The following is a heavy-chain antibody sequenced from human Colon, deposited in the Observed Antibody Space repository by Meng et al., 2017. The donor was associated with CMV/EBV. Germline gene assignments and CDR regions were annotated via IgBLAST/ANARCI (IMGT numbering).Heavy chain of an antibody. D-gene: IGHD3-3*01. J-gene: IGHJ6*02. CDR2: INPNSGGT. Sequence: GGSLRLSCAASGFTFNTYGMHWVRQAPGQGLEWMGWINPNSGGTNYAQKFQGRVTMTRDTSISTAYMELSRLRSDDTAVYYCARDRPPGYYDFWSGPGGVGMDVWGQGTTVTVSS. CDR3: ARDRPPGYYDFWSGPGGVGMDV. V-gene: IGHV1-2*02. CDR1: GFTFNTYG.